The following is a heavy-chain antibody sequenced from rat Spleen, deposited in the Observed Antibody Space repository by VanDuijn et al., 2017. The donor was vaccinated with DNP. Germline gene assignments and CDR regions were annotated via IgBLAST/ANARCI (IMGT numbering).Heavy chain of an antibody. CDR2: VNSAGTT. CDR3: ARWPGYNPPYAMDA. CDR1: GYSITSSYR. J-gene: IGHJ4*01. D-gene: IGHD1-4*01. V-gene: IGHV3-3*01. Sequence: EVQLQESGPGLVKPSQSLSLTCSVTGYSITSSYRWNWIRKFPGNKLEWMGSVNSAGTTNYNPSLKSRISITRDTSKNQLFLQVNSVTPEDTATYYCARWPGYNPPYAMDAWGQGTSVTVSS.